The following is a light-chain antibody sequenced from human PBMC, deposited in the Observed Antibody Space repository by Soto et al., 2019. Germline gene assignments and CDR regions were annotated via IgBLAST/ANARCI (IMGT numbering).Light chain of an antibody. CDR2: GAS. CDR1: QSISSSY. Sequence: IVLTQSPATLSLTPGERATLSFRASQSISSSYLAWYQQKPGQAPRLLIYGASSRATGIPDRFSGSGSGTDFTLTISRLEPEDFAVYYCQQYGSSPPWTFGQGTKVDI. V-gene: IGKV3-20*01. J-gene: IGKJ1*01. CDR3: QQYGSSPPWT.